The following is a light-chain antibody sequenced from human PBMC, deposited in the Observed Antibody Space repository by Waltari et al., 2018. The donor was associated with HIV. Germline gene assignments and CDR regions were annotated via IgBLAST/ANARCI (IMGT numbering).Light chain of an antibody. CDR2: DAS. J-gene: IGKJ5*01. Sequence: EILMTQSPATLSVYPGERATLSCRASQTIRSNLAWYQQKPGQAPRLLLYDASTRATGIPARFSGSGSGTEFTLTITSLQSEDFAVYYCQQYNNWPPITFGQGTRLEIK. CDR3: QQYNNWPPIT. CDR1: QTIRSN. V-gene: IGKV3-15*01.